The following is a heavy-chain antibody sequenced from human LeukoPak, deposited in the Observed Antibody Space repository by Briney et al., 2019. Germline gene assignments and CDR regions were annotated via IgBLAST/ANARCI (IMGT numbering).Heavy chain of an antibody. V-gene: IGHV3-23*01. CDR3: AKGTIVPALYLYFDL. CDR2: ISGSGGST. Sequence: GGSLRLSCAASGFTFSSYGMSWVRQAPGKGLEWVSAISGSGGSTYYADSVKGRFTISRDNSKNTLYLQMNSLRAEDTAVYYCAKGTIVPALYLYFDLWGRGTLVTVSS. D-gene: IGHD2-2*01. J-gene: IGHJ2*01. CDR1: GFTFSSYG.